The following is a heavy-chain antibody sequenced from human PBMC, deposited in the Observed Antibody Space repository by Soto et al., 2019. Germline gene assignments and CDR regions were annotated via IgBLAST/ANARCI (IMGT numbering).Heavy chain of an antibody. D-gene: IGHD5-12*01. V-gene: IGHV4-59*01. CDR1: GGSISSYY. J-gene: IGHJ6*03. CDR2: IYYSGST. Sequence: SETLSLTCTVSGGSISSYYWSWIRQPPGKGLEWIGYIYYSGSTNYNPSLKSRVTISVDTSKNQFSLKLSSVTAADTAVYYCARAPYSGYDWGDYYYYMDVWGKGTTVTVSS. CDR3: ARAPYSGYDWGDYYYYMDV.